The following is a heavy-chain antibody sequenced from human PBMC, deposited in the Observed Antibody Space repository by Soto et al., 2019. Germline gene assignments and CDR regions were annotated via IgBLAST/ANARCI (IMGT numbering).Heavy chain of an antibody. V-gene: IGHV3-33*01. CDR2: IWYDGTKK. D-gene: IGHD6-19*01. CDR3: ARDVVTAVAGSVNWFDP. CDR1: GFSLRTYG. Sequence: PGGSLRLSCAASGFSLRTYGMQWLRRAPGKGLEWVAFIWYDGTKKFYANSVKGRSTTSKDNSNNILYLQMSGLRAEDTAVYYCARDVVTAVAGSVNWFDPWGQGTLVTVSS. J-gene: IGHJ5*02.